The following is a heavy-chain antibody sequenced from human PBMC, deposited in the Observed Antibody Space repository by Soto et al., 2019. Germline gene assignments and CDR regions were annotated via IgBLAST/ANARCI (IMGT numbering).Heavy chain of an antibody. CDR3: AREDIVVVPAATYYYYYYGMDV. CDR1: GFTFSSYG. Sequence: PGGSLRLSCAASGFTFSSYGMHWVRQAPGKGLEWVAVIWYDGSNKYYADSVKGRFTISRDNSKNTLYLQMNSLRAEDTAVYYCAREDIVVVPAATYYYYYYGMDVWGQGTTVTVSS. V-gene: IGHV3-33*01. D-gene: IGHD2-2*01. CDR2: IWYDGSNK. J-gene: IGHJ6*02.